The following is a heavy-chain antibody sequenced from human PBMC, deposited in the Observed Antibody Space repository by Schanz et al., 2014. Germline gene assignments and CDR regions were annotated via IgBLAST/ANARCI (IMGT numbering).Heavy chain of an antibody. CDR3: AKYRYSVFDFDY. CDR2: ISGSGVIT. CDR1: GFTFSTYA. V-gene: IGHV3-23*01. D-gene: IGHD3-16*02. J-gene: IGHJ4*02. Sequence: EVQLLESGGALEQPGGSLRLSCATSGFTFSTYAMSWVRQAPGKGLEWVSGISGSGVITYYEDSVKGRFTISRDNSKNTLYLQMNSLRAEDTAIYYCAKYRYSVFDFDYWGQGTLVTVSS.